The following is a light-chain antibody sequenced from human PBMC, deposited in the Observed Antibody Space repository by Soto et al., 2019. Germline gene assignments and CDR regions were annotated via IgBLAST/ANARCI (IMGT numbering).Light chain of an antibody. Sequence: EIVLTQSPGTLSLSPGERGTLSCRASQSVSSNYLAWYQQKPGQAPRLLIYGASSRATGIPDRFSGSGSGTDFTLTISRLEPEDFATYYCQHYNSYSEAFGQGTKVELK. J-gene: IGKJ1*01. CDR2: GAS. CDR1: QSVSSNY. V-gene: IGKV3-20*01. CDR3: QHYNSYSEA.